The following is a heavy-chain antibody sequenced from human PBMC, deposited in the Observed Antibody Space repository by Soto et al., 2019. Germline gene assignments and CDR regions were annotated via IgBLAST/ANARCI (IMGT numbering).Heavy chain of an antibody. CDR3: AKVFPPYYYDSSGYFLFDY. J-gene: IGHJ4*02. D-gene: IGHD3-22*01. CDR1: GFTFSSYA. CDR2: ISGSGGST. Sequence: GGSLRLSCAASGFTFSSYAMSWVHQAPGKGLEWVSAISGSGGSTYYADSVKGRFTISRDNSKNTLYLQMNSLRAEDTAVYYCAKVFPPYYYDSSGYFLFDYWGQGTLVTVSS. V-gene: IGHV3-23*01.